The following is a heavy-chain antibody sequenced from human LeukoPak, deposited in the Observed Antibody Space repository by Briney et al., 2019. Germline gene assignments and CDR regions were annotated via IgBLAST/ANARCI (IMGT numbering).Heavy chain of an antibody. J-gene: IGHJ6*02. CDR2: ISGDGSST. V-gene: IGHV3-43*02. CDR1: GFTFDDYA. D-gene: IGHD5-24*01. CDR3: AKDIESSHYYYGMDV. Sequence: GGSLRLSCAASGFTFDDYAMHWVRHAPGKGLEWVSLISGDGSSTYYADSVKGRFTISRDNSKNSLYLQMNSLRTEDTAVYYCAKDIESSHYYYGMDVWGQGTTVTVSS.